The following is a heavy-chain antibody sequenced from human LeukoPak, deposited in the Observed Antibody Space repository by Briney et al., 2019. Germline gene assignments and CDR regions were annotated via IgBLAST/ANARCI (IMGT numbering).Heavy chain of an antibody. J-gene: IGHJ4*02. CDR3: LKVPNYSSGY. D-gene: IGHD6-25*01. Sequence: GGSLRLSCAASGFTFSTYAMHWVRQAPGKGLESVSTISSNGGSTYYADSVKGRFTISRDNSMNTLYLQMSSLTAEDTAVYYCLKVPNYSSGYWGQGTLVTVSS. CDR2: ISSNGGST. V-gene: IGHV3-64D*09. CDR1: GFTFSTYA.